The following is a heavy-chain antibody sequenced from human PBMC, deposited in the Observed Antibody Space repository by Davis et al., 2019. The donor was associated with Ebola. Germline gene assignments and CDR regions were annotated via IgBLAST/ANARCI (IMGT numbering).Heavy chain of an antibody. CDR2: ISGSGGST. V-gene: IGHV3-23*01. CDR3: AKDRPVVPAAEGHYMDV. CDR1: GFTFSSYA. Sequence: PGGSLRLSCAASGFTFSSYAMSWVRQAPGKGLEWVSAISGSGGSTYCADSVKGRFTISRDNSKNTLYLQMNSLRAEDTAVYYCAKDRPVVPAAEGHYMDVWGKGTTVTVSS. D-gene: IGHD2-2*01. J-gene: IGHJ6*03.